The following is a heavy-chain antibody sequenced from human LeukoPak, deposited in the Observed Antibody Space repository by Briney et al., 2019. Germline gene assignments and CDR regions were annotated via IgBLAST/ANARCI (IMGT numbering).Heavy chain of an antibody. J-gene: IGHJ4*02. D-gene: IGHD6-13*01. V-gene: IGHV4-59*01. Sequence: PSETLSLTCTVSGGSIKSYYWSWIRQPPGKGLEWIGQIYYSGSTNYNPFLKSRVTISLDTSKNQFSLKLNSVTAADTAVYYCARAMGGAGTVTDYWGQGTPVTVSS. CDR1: GGSIKSYY. CDR2: IYYSGST. CDR3: ARAMGGAGTVTDY.